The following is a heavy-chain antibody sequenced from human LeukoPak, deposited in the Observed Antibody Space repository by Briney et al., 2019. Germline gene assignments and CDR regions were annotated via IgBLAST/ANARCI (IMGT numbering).Heavy chain of an antibody. CDR2: ILFREAT. CDR3: ARESGDTRTVNSFDF. J-gene: IGHJ4*01. CDR1: GDSISSYSYY. V-gene: IGHV4-39*07. Sequence: PSETLSLTCTVSGDSISSYSYYWAWIRQPPGKGLELVGSILFREATYYNPSLKPRIIMSVDTSQNHFSLKLTSVTVADTAVYFCARESGDTRTVNSFDFWGRGTLITVSS. D-gene: IGHD2-21*01.